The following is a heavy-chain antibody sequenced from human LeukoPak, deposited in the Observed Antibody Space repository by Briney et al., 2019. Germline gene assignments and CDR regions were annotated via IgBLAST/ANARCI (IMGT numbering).Heavy chain of an antibody. CDR3: ARENYDFWSGHAPPRY. J-gene: IGHJ4*02. D-gene: IGHD3-3*01. CDR2: IYSGGST. CDR1: GFTVSSNY. V-gene: IGHV3-66*02. Sequence: GGSLRLSCAASGFTVSSNYMSWVRQAPGKGLEWVSVIYSGGSTYYADSVKGRFTISRDNSKNTLYLQMYSLRAEDTAVYYCARENYDFWSGHAPPRYWGQGTLVTVSS.